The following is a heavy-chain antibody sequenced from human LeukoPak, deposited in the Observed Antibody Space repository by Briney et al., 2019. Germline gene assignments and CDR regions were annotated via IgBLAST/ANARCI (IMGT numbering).Heavy chain of an antibody. CDR1: GYSFTNYW. D-gene: IGHD1-26*01. J-gene: IGHJ4*02. Sequence: GESLKISCKASGYSFTNYWIGWVRQMPGKGLEWMRVIHPGDSDTKYSPSFEGQVTISADRSINTAYLQWSSLKASDTAKYFCARQYSGSYYRPYYFDSWGQGTLVTVSS. CDR2: IHPGDSDT. CDR3: ARQYSGSYYRPYYFDS. V-gene: IGHV5-51*01.